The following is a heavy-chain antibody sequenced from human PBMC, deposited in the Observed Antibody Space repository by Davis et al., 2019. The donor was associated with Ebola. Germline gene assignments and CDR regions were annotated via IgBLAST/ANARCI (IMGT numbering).Heavy chain of an antibody. CDR1: GDSFGSMSYY. Sequence: MPSETLSLTCTVSGDSFGSMSYYWGWVRQPPGKGLEWIGYIYYSGSTNYNPSLKSRVTISVDTSKNQFSLKLSSVTAADTAVYYCARSGVWVTPYYYYGMDVWGQGTTVTVSS. CDR2: IYYSGST. D-gene: IGHD2-21*02. CDR3: ARSGVWVTPYYYYGMDV. V-gene: IGHV4-61*05. J-gene: IGHJ6*02.